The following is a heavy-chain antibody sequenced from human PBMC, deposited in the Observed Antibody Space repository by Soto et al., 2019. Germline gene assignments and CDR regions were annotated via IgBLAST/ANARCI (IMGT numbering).Heavy chain of an antibody. Sequence: QVQLQESGPRLVKPSEILSLTCTVSGGSLNSYYWSWIRQPPGRGLGWIGYIYSSGSTNSNPTLKSRVTISVDTSKNQFTLKLSSVTAADTAVYYCAGRVAAPGRGMDVWGQGTTVTVSS. CDR1: GGSLNSYY. D-gene: IGHD6-13*01. CDR3: AGRVAAPGRGMDV. V-gene: IGHV4-59*01. J-gene: IGHJ6*02. CDR2: IYSSGST.